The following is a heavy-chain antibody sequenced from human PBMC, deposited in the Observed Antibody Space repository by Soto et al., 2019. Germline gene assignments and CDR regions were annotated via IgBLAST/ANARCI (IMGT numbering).Heavy chain of an antibody. CDR2: ISYDGSNK. D-gene: IGHD5-12*01. CDR1: GFTFSSYG. CDR3: AKDSKEMALDY. Sequence: PGGSLRLSCAASGFTFSSYGMHWVRQAPGKGLEWVAVISYDGSNKYYADSVKGRFTISRDNSKNTLYLQMNSLRAEDTAVYYCAKDSKEMALDYWGQGXLVTVYS. V-gene: IGHV3-30*18. J-gene: IGHJ4*02.